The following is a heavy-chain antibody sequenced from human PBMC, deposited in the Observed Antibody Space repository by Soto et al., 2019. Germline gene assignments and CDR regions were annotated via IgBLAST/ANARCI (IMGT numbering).Heavy chain of an antibody. CDR2: INHSGST. D-gene: IGHD6-6*01. J-gene: IGHJ4*02. CDR3: TSSYQPNNFDY. CDR1: GGSFSGYY. Sequence: SETLSLTCAVYGGSFSGYYWSWIRQPPGKGLEWIGEINHSGSTNYNPSLKSRVTISVDTSKNQFSLKLSSVTAADTAVYYCTSSYQPNNFDYWGQGTLVTVSS. V-gene: IGHV4-34*01.